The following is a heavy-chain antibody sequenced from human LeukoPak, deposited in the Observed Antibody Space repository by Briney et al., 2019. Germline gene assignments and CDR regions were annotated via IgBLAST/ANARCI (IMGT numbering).Heavy chain of an antibody. D-gene: IGHD5-12*01. CDR1: GYSISSGYY. V-gene: IGHV4-38-2*02. J-gene: IGHJ4*02. CDR3: ARVGDIVATTDPDFDY. Sequence: SETLSLTCTVSGYSISSGYYWGWIRQPPGKGLEWIESIYHSGSTYYNPSLKSRVTISVDTSKNQFSLKLSSVTAADTAVYYCARVGDIVATTDPDFDYWGQGTLVTVSS. CDR2: IYHSGST.